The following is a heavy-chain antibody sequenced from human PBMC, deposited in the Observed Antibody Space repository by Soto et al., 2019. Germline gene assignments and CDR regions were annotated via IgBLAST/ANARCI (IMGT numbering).Heavy chain of an antibody. V-gene: IGHV4-61*01. D-gene: IGHD3-22*01. CDR1: GGSVSSGSYY. J-gene: IGHJ4*02. Sequence: SETLSLTCTVSGGSVSSGSYYWSWIRQPPGNGLEHIGYVFYNGTTNYNPSLKSRVTMSVDTSRDQFSLRLSSVTAPDTAFYYCARGVTMITGFDYWGQGSLVTVSS. CDR2: VFYNGTT. CDR3: ARGVTMITGFDY.